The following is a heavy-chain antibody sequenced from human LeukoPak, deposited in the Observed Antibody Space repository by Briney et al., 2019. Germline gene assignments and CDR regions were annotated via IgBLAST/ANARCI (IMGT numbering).Heavy chain of an antibody. V-gene: IGHV4-34*01. CDR3: ARGRFLEWYFDY. CDR1: GGSFSGYY. J-gene: IGHJ4*02. Sequence: SETLSLTCAVYGGSFSGYYWSWIRQPPGKGLEWIGEISHSGSTNYNPSLKSRVTISVDTSKNQFSLKLSSVTAADTAVYYCARGRFLEWYFDYWGQGTLVTVSS. CDR2: ISHSGST. D-gene: IGHD3-3*01.